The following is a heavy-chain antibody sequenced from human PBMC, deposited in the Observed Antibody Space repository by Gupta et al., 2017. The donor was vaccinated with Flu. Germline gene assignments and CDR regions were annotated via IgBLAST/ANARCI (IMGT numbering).Heavy chain of an antibody. CDR1: GGTFSSYA. Sequence: QVQLVQSGAEVKKHGPSVKVSCKASGGTFSSYAIRWVRQAPGQGLEWMGRISPILGIASYAQEFQSRCTSTADKSTSTAYMEVSSLISEDTALYYCARDQMGCSGTSCYTAHHYYYYYGMDVVGQGTTVTVFS. V-gene: IGHV1-69*04. CDR3: ARDQMGCSGTSCYTAHHYYYYYGMDV. D-gene: IGHD2-2*02. J-gene: IGHJ6*02. CDR2: ISPILGIA.